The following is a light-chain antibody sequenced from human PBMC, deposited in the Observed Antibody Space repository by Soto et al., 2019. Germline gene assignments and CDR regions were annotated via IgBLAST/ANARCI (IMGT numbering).Light chain of an antibody. V-gene: IGKV1-16*01. CDR2: ATS. CDR1: KGINNY. Sequence: DIQMTQSPPSLSASVGDRVTITCRASKGINNYLAWFQQQPGTAPKPLIYATSTLHSGVPSRFTCSGSGTEFTLTISSLQPDEFATDYCQEYNNYWTVGLGTKGEIK. CDR3: QEYNNYWT. J-gene: IGKJ1*01.